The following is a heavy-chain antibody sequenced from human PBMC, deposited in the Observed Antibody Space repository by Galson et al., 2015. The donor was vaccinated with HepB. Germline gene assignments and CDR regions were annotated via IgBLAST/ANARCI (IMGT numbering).Heavy chain of an antibody. J-gene: IGHJ3*01. Sequence: SETLSLTCTVSGGSISDYHWSWMRQPPGKGLEWIGSISNTGNTNYNPSLKSRVTISADTSKNQFSLKLSSVTDVDSALYYCARGAGPFRVWGQGTVVTVSS. CDR3: ARGAGPFRV. V-gene: IGHV4-59*01. CDR2: ISNTGNT. CDR1: GGSISDYH.